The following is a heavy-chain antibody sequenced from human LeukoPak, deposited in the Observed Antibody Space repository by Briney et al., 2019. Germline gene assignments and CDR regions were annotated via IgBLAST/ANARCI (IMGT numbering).Heavy chain of an antibody. Sequence: SETLSLTCTVSGGSISSSSYYWGWIRQPPGKGLEWIGSIYYSGSTYYNPSLKSRVTILVDTSKNQFSLKLSSVTAADTAVYYCARLGAHDSSGYYYFGFDPWGQGTLVTVSS. CDR1: GGSISSSSYY. V-gene: IGHV4-39*01. J-gene: IGHJ5*02. CDR2: IYYSGST. D-gene: IGHD3-22*01. CDR3: ARLGAHDSSGYYYFGFDP.